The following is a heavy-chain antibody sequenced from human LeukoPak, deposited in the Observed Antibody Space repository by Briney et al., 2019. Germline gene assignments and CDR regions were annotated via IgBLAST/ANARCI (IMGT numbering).Heavy chain of an antibody. Sequence: GESLKISCKDSGYSFTIYWIGWVRQVPGKGLEWMGIIYPGDSDTRYSPSFQGQVTISADKSISTAYLQWTSLRASDTAMYYCARGGYYYGSGSHFDYWGQGTLVTVSS. CDR3: ARGGYYYGSGSHFDY. CDR2: IYPGDSDT. J-gene: IGHJ4*02. D-gene: IGHD3-10*01. CDR1: GYSFTIYW. V-gene: IGHV5-51*01.